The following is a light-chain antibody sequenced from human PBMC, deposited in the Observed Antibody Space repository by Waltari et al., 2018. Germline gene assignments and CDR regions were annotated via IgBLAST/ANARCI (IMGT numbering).Light chain of an antibody. CDR3: SSYAGSSKGV. CDR2: AVS. CDR1: SSDVGNYKR. V-gene: IGLV2-23*02. J-gene: IGLJ2*01. Sequence: QSALTQPASVSGSPGQSITISCTGTSSDVGNYKRVSWYQQHPGKAPKLMIYAVSKRPSGFSDRFSGSKSGYMASLTISGLQPEDEAEYFCSSYAGSSKGVFGGGTKVTVL.